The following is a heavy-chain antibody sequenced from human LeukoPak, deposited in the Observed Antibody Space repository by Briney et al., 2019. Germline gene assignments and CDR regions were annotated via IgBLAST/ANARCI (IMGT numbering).Heavy chain of an antibody. CDR3: AREVLRFLEWSDAFDI. D-gene: IGHD3-3*01. CDR1: GDSVSSNSAA. CDR2: TYYRSKWYN. V-gene: IGHV6-1*01. J-gene: IGHJ3*02. Sequence: QTLSLTCAISGDSVSSNSAAWNWIRQSPSRGLEWLGRTYYRSKWYNDYAVPVKSRITINPDTSKNQFSLQLNSVTPEDTAVYYCAREVLRFLEWSDAFDIWGQGTMVTVSS.